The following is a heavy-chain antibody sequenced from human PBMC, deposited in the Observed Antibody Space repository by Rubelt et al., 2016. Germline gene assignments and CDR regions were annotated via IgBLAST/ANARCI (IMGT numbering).Heavy chain of an antibody. CDR3: ARALPQWEIYS. Sequence: GGSLRLSCAASGFTFSDHCMSWVRQAPGKGLEWVANINQDGSEKYYVDSVRGRFTISRDNAKNSLYLQMNSLRGEDTAVYYCARALPQWEIYSWGQGTLITVSS. J-gene: IGHJ4*02. CDR2: INQDGSEK. CDR1: GFTFSDHC. D-gene: IGHD1-26*01. V-gene: IGHV3-7*03.